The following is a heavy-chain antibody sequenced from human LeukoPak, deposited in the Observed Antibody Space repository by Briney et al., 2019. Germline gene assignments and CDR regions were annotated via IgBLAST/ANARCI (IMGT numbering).Heavy chain of an antibody. CDR3: AREERITMIVVVSQFDY. CDR2: INHRGST. V-gene: IGHV4-34*01. J-gene: IGHJ4*02. CDR1: GGSFSGHY. D-gene: IGHD3-22*01. Sequence: PSETLSLTCAVYGGSFSGHYWSWIRQPPGKGLEWIGEINHRGSTNYNPSLKSRVTISVDTSKNQFSLKVSSVAAADTAVYYCAREERITMIVVVSQFDYWGQETLVTVSS.